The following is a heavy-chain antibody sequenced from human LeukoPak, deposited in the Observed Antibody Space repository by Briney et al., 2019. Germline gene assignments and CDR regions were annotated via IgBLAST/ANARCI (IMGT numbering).Heavy chain of an antibody. CDR1: GGTFSSYA. D-gene: IGHD2-21*01. Sequence: ASVKVSCKASGGTFSSYAISWVRQAPGQGLEWMGRIIPIRGIANYAQKFQGRVTMTADKSMSTAYMELSSLRSEDTAVYYCGRDPGGAGAFDIWGQGTMVTVSS. J-gene: IGHJ3*02. CDR3: GRDPGGAGAFDI. CDR2: IIPIRGIA. V-gene: IGHV1-69*04.